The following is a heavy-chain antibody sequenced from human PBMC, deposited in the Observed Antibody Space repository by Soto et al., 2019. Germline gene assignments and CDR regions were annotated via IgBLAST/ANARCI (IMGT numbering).Heavy chain of an antibody. CDR2: FSGSGGST. Sequence: EVQLLESGGGLVQPGGSLRLSCAASGFTFTTYGMSWVRQAPGKGLEWVSAFSGSGGSTYYADSVKGRFTISRDNSKNTLYLQMNGLRAVDTAVYFCARCSSTSCYNPFDYWGQGPLVTVSS. CDR3: ARCSSTSCYNPFDY. V-gene: IGHV3-23*01. D-gene: IGHD2-2*01. CDR1: GFTFTTYG. J-gene: IGHJ4*02.